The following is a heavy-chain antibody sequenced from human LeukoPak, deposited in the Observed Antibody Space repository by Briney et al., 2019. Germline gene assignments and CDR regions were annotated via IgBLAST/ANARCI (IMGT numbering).Heavy chain of an antibody. Sequence: GRSLRLSCAASGFTFSIYGLHWVRQAPGKGLEWVAVIWNDGSVRYYADSVKGRFTISRDNSKNTLYPQMSNLRAEDTAVYYCARASGSYDYWGQGTLVTVSS. D-gene: IGHD1-26*01. V-gene: IGHV3-33*01. CDR1: GFTFSIYG. CDR2: IWNDGSVR. CDR3: ARASGSYDY. J-gene: IGHJ4*02.